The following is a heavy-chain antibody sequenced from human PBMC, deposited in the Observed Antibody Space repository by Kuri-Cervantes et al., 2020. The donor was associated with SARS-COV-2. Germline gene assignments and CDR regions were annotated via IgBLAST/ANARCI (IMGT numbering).Heavy chain of an antibody. J-gene: IGHJ6*02. D-gene: IGHD6-13*01. CDR1: GFTFSDYY. V-gene: IGHV4-38-2*01. CDR3: ARGYVIGGVDV. CDR2: IHHSGST. Sequence: ESLKISCAASGFTFSDYYMSWIRQAPGKGLEWIGSIHHSGSTSFNPSLKSRVTISVDTSKNQFSLKLSSVTAADTAVYYCARGYVIGGVDVWGQGTTVTVSS.